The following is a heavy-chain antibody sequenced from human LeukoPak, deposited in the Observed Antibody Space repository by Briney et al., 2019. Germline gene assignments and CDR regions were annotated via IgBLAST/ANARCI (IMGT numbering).Heavy chain of an antibody. CDR3: ARIKGVAPAAEVDL. CDR2: ISSSSSYI. V-gene: IGHV3-21*01. CDR1: GFTFSSYS. D-gene: IGHD2-2*01. Sequence: PGGSLRLSCAASGFTFSSYSMNWVRQAPGKGLEWVSSISSSSSYIYYADSVKGRFTISRDNAKNSLYLQINSLRAEDTAVYYCARIKGVAPAAEVDLWGRGTLVTVSS. J-gene: IGHJ2*01.